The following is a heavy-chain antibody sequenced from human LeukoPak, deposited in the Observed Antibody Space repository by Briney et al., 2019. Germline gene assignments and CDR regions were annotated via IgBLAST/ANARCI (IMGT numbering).Heavy chain of an antibody. V-gene: IGHV3-30-3*01. CDR1: GFTFSSYA. Sequence: LPGGSLRLSCAASGFTFSSYAMHWVRQAPGKGLEWVAAISNDGSNKNYADSVKGRFTISRDNSKNTLYLQMNSLRAEDTAVYYCARGPRAGRRYFDLWGRGTLVTVS. CDR2: ISNDGSNK. CDR3: ARGPRAGRRYFDL. J-gene: IGHJ2*01.